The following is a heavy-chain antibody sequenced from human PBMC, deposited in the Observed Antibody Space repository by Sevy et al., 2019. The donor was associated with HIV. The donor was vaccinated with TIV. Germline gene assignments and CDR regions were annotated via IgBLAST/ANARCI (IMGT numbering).Heavy chain of an antibody. CDR2: IKQDGSEK. J-gene: IGHJ5*02. V-gene: IGHV3-7*01. CDR1: GFTFSSFG. CDR3: ARDKGQGWFDP. Sequence: GGSLRLSCAASGFTFSSFGMHWVRQAPGKGLEWVANIKQDGSEKYYVDSVKGRFTISRDNAKNSLSLQMNSLRAGDTAMYYCARDKGQGWFDPWGQGTLVTVSS.